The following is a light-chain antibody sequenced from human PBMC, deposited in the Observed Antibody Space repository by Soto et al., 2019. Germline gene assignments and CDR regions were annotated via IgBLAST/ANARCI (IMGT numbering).Light chain of an antibody. CDR3: QHYNSYSEA. Sequence: EIQMTQSPSSLSASIGDRFTITCLASQTISSWLAWYQQKPGKAPKLLIYKASTLKSGVTSRFSGSGSGTEFTLTISSLQPDDFATYYCQHYNSYSEAFGQGTKVDIK. V-gene: IGKV1-5*03. CDR1: QTISSW. CDR2: KAS. J-gene: IGKJ1*01.